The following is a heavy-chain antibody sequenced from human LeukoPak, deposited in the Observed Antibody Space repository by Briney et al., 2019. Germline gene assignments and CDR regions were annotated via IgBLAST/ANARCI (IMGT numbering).Heavy chain of an antibody. V-gene: IGHV1-24*01. CDR2: FDPVDGET. CDR1: GYSLTQLS. D-gene: IGHD3-3*01. J-gene: IGHJ4*02. Sequence: ASVKVSCKVSGYSLTQLSMHWVRQGIGRGLEWMGGFDPVDGETIYAQKFQGRVTMTENTSTDTAHMELSSLRSDDTAVYYCAILLEDYAFSTGSAKDYWGQGTLVTVSS. CDR3: AILLEDYAFSTGSAKDY.